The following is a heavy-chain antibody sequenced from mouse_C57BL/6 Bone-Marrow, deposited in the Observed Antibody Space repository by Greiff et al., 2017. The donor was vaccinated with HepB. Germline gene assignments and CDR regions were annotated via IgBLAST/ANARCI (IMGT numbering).Heavy chain of an antibody. CDR2: INPSTGGT. CDR3: ARGGPPYEYDEKFAY. CDR1: GYSFTGYY. J-gene: IGHJ3*01. V-gene: IGHV1-42*01. Sequence: VQLQQSGPELVKPGASVKISCKASGYSFTGYYMNWVKQSREKSLEWIGEINPSTGGTTYNQKLKAKATLTVDKSSSTAYMQLKSRTSEDSAVYYGARGGPPYEYDEKFAYWGQGTLVTVSA. D-gene: IGHD2-4*01.